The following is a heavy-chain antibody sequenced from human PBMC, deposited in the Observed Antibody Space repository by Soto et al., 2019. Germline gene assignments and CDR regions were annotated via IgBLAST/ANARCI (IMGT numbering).Heavy chain of an antibody. CDR3: AKVLYYYSSRSHGMDV. CDR2: ISYDGSNK. Sequence: GGSLRLSCAASGFTFRSCAMHWVRQAPGKGPEWVAVISYDGSNKLYSDSVKGRFTISRDNSKNTLYLQMNSLRAEDTAVYHCAKVLYYYSSRSHGMDVWGQGTTVTVSS. V-gene: IGHV3-30*18. CDR1: GFTFRSCA. J-gene: IGHJ6*02. D-gene: IGHD3-10*01.